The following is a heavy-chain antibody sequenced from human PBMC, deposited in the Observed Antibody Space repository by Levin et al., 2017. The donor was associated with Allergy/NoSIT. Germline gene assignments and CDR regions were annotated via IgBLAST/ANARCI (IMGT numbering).Heavy chain of an antibody. CDR3: ARDLIDRDEYYYDSSGLITQDY. D-gene: IGHD3-22*01. Sequence: GGSLRLSCAASGFTFSSYAMHWVRQAPGKGLEWVAVISYDGSNKYYADSVKGRFTISRDNSKNTLYLQMNSLRAEDTAVYYCARDLIDRDEYYYDSSGLITQDYWGQGTLVTVSS. CDR1: GFTFSSYA. V-gene: IGHV3-30-3*01. CDR2: ISYDGSNK. J-gene: IGHJ4*02.